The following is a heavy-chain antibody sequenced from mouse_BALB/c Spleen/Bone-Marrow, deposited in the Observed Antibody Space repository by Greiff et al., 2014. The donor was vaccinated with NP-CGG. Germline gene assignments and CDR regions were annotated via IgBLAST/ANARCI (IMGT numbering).Heavy chain of an antibody. CDR2: ISYDGSN. J-gene: IGHJ4*01. D-gene: IGHD1-1*01. CDR3: ASYFYYAMDY. Sequence: EVQVVESGPGLVKPSQSLSLTCSVTGYSITSGYYWNWIRQFPGNKLEWMGYISYDGSNNYNPSLKNRISITRDTSKNQFFLKLNSVTTEDTATYYCASYFYYAMDYWGQGTSVTVSS. CDR1: GYSITSGYY. V-gene: IGHV3-6*02.